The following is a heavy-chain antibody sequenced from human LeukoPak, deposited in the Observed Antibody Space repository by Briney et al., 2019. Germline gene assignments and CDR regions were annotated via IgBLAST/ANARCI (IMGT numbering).Heavy chain of an antibody. Sequence: PGGSLRLSCAASGFSFSSYWMSWVRQAPGKGLESVANIKQDGSDKYYVDSVRGRLTISRDNSKNSLYLQMDSLRAEDTDVYYCARTQCISTRCSHYFDSWGQGTLVTVSS. CDR3: ARTQCISTRCSHYFDS. V-gene: IGHV3-7*05. CDR1: GFSFSSYW. CDR2: IKQDGSDK. D-gene: IGHD2-2*01. J-gene: IGHJ4*02.